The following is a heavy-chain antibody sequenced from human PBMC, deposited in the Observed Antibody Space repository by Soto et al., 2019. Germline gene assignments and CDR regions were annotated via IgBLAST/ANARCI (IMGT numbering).Heavy chain of an antibody. V-gene: IGHV1-69*02. CDR1: GGTFSSYT. D-gene: IGHD3-22*01. Sequence: GASVKVSCKASGGTFSSYTISWVRQAPGQGLEWMGRIIPILGIANYAQKFQGRVTITADKSTSTAYMELSSLRSEDTAVYYCARANLPAYYYDSSGYVYGIDVWGQGTTVTVSS. J-gene: IGHJ6*02. CDR3: ARANLPAYYYDSSGYVYGIDV. CDR2: IIPILGIA.